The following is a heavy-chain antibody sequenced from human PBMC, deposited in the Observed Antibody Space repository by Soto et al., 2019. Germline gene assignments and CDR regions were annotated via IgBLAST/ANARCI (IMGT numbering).Heavy chain of an antibody. V-gene: IGHV4-34*01. CDR3: ARAGTMVRGVIISPYYYYGMDV. Sequence: PSETLSLTCAVYGGSFSGYYWSWIRQPPGKGLEWIGEINHSGSTNYKPSIKSRVTISVDTSKNQFSLRLSSVTAADTAVYYCARAGTMVRGVIISPYYYYGMDVWGQGTTVTVSS. CDR2: INHSGST. J-gene: IGHJ6*02. D-gene: IGHD3-10*01. CDR1: GGSFSGYY.